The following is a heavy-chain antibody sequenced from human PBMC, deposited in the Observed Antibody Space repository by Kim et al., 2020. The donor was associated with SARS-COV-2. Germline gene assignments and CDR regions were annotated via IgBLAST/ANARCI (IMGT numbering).Heavy chain of an antibody. V-gene: IGHV4-34*01. CDR3: ARGRGRSGYPGYYYYYYGMDV. J-gene: IGHJ6*02. Sequence: SETLSLTCAVYGGSFSGYYWSWIRQPPGKGLEWIGEINHSGSTNYNPSLKSRVTISVDTSKNQFSLKLSSVTAADTAVYYCARGRGRSGYPGYYYYYYGMDVWGQGTTVTVSS. D-gene: IGHD3-3*01. CDR2: INHSGST. CDR1: GGSFSGYY.